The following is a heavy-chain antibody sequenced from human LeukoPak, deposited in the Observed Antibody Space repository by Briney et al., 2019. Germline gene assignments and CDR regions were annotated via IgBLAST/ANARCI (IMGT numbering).Heavy chain of an antibody. D-gene: IGHD2-15*01. V-gene: IGHV4-59*01. J-gene: IGHJ4*02. CDR3: ARVLYSMSIDY. CDR1: GGSISSYY. CDR2: IYYSGST. Sequence: PSETLSLTCTVSGGSISSYYWSWIRQPPGKGLEWIGYIYYSGSTNYNPSLKSRVTISVDTSKNQFSLKLSSVTAADPAVYYCARVLYSMSIDYWGQGTLVTVSS.